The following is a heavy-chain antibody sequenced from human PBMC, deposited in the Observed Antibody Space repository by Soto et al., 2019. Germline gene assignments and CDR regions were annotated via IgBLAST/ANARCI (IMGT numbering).Heavy chain of an antibody. J-gene: IGHJ6*02. D-gene: IGHD2-21*02. Sequence: QMQLVESGGGVVQPGASLRLSCEVSGLTFNTSGMHWVRQAPGKGLEWLAVISYDGATQYYGDTVKGRFTISRDNSKNTLFLHMGRLRAEDTAMYYCATKARVTNYLYYGMDVWGLGTTVTVSS. V-gene: IGHV3-30*03. CDR3: ATKARVTNYLYYGMDV. CDR2: ISYDGATQ. CDR1: GLTFNTSG.